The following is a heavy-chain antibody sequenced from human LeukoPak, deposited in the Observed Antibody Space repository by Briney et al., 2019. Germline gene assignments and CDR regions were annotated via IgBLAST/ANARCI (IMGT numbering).Heavy chain of an antibody. J-gene: IGHJ4*02. Sequence: SETLSLTCTVFGGSISSYYWSWIRQPPGKGLEWIGYIYYSGSTNYNPSLKSRVTISVDTSKNQFSLKLSSVTAADTAVYYCARGGSIVYFDYWGQGTLVTVSS. CDR2: IYYSGST. CDR1: GGSISSYY. CDR3: ARGGSIVYFDY. D-gene: IGHD2-15*01. V-gene: IGHV4-59*01.